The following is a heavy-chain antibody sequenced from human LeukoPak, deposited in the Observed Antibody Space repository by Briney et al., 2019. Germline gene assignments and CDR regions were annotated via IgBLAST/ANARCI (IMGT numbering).Heavy chain of an antibody. J-gene: IGHJ4*02. CDR2: IYHGGST. CDR3: ARWTYGDYAFDY. CDR1: GYSIIIGYY. Sequence: PSETLSLTCAVSGYSIIIGYYWAWIRQPPGKGLEWIGSIYHGGSTYYNPSLKSRVTISIDTSKNQFSLKLSSVTAADTAVYYCARWTYGDYAFDYWGQGTLVTVSS. V-gene: IGHV4-38-2*01. D-gene: IGHD4-17*01.